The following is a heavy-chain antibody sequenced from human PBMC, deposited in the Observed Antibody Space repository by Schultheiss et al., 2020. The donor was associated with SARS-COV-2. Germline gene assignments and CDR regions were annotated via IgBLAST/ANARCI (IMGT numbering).Heavy chain of an antibody. J-gene: IGHJ4*02. CDR1: GYTFTGYY. D-gene: IGHD3-16*01. CDR2: INPNSGNT. V-gene: IGHV1-2*02. CDR3: ARDGAGYFDY. Sequence: ASVKVSCKASGYTFTGYYMHWVRQAPGQGLEWMGWINPNSGNTGYAQKFQGRVTMTTDTSTSTAYMELRSLRSDDTAVYYCARDGAGYFDYWGQGTLVTVSS.